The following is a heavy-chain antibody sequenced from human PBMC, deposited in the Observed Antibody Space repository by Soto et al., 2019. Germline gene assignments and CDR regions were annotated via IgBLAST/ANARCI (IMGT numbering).Heavy chain of an antibody. Sequence: QVQLQESGPGLVQPSETLSLTCVGVSFGTYYWSWIRQPPGKGLEWLGYIFSSEHFKYNPSLKSRLTISVDPSKNHVSLRLTSVTAADTAVYYCAREGGSYRFHHWGQGALVTVSS. V-gene: IGHV4-59*01. D-gene: IGHD3-16*02. CDR1: VSFGTYY. CDR2: IFSSEHF. J-gene: IGHJ4*02. CDR3: AREGGSYRFHH.